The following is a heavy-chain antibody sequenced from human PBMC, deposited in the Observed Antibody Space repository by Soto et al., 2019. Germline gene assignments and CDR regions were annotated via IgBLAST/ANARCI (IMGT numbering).Heavy chain of an antibody. Sequence: PSETLSLTCTVSGGSISSDDYYWSWIRQPPGKGLEWIGYIYHSGTTYYNPSLKSRVTISVDTSKNQFSLKLSSVTAADTAVYYCARERRNAPFPALFDYWGQGTLVTVSS. V-gene: IGHV4-30-4*01. CDR3: ARERRNAPFPALFDY. CDR1: GGSISSDDYY. J-gene: IGHJ4*02. CDR2: IYHSGTT.